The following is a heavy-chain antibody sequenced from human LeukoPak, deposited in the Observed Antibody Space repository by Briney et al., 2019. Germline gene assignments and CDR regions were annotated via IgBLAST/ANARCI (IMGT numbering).Heavy chain of an antibody. CDR1: GGSISSNNW. CDR2: IYHSGST. J-gene: IGHJ4*02. V-gene: IGHV4-4*02. CDR3: ARAPPARGGFDY. D-gene: IGHD3-16*01. Sequence: PSETLSLTCAVSGGSISSNNWWSWVRQPPGKGLEWIGEIYHSGSTNYNPSLKSRVTTSLDKSKNLFSLNLSSVTAADTAVYYCARAPPARGGFDYWGQGTLVTVSS.